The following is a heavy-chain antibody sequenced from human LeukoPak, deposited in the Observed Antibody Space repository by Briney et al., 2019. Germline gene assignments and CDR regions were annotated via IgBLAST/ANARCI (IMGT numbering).Heavy chain of an antibody. J-gene: IGHJ4*02. CDR1: GFTFSSYG. CDR3: AKVRTPGTHFFDY. V-gene: IGHV3-30*02. Sequence: GGSLRLYCEASGFTFSSYGMHWVRQAPGKGLEWVAFIRYDGSNKYYADSVKGRFTISRDNSKNTLYLQMNSLRAEDTAVYYCAKVRTPGTHFFDYWGQGTLVTVSS. D-gene: IGHD6-13*01. CDR2: IRYDGSNK.